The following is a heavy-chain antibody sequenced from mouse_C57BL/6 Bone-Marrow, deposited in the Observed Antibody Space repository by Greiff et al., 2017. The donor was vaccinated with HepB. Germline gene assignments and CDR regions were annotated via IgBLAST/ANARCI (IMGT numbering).Heavy chain of an antibody. CDR2: ISSGGDYI. Sequence: EVQRVESGEGLVKPGGSLKLSCAASGFTFSSYAMSWVRQTPEKRLEWVAYISSGGDYIYYADTVKGRFTISRDNARNTLYLQMSSLKSEDTAMYYCTRMVTTSYYAMDYWGQGTSVTVSS. D-gene: IGHD2-2*01. CDR3: TRMVTTSYYAMDY. J-gene: IGHJ4*01. CDR1: GFTFSSYA. V-gene: IGHV5-9-1*02.